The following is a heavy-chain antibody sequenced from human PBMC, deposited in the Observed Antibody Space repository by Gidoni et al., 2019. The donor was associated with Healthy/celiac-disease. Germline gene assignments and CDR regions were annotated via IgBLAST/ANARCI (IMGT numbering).Heavy chain of an antibody. CDR1: GYSISSGYY. V-gene: IGHV4-38-2*01. Sequence: QVQLQESGPGLVKPSETLYLTCAVSGYSISSGYYWGWIRQPPGKGLEWIGSIYHSGSTYYNPSLKSRVTISVDTSKNQFSLKLSSVTAADTAVYYCARGSYYYGMDVWGQGTTVTVSS. J-gene: IGHJ6*02. CDR2: IYHSGST. D-gene: IGHD1-26*01. CDR3: ARGSYYYGMDV.